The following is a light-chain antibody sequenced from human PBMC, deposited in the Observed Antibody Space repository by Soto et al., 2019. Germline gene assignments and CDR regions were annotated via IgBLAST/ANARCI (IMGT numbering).Light chain of an antibody. CDR2: DAS. J-gene: IGKJ4*01. CDR3: QQYHKWPPLP. V-gene: IGKV3-15*01. CDR1: QSVSTN. Sequence: LISQFPASLAVSPGENATLSCSATQSVSTNLVWYQQNLGQSPRLLIYDASARPTGIPARFGGMGSGTQFTLTIPSLQSEDFAVYYCQQYHKWPPLPFGGGTKV.